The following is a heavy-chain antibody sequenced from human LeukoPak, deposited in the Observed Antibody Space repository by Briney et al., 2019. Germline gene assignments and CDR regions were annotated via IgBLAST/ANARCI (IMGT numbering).Heavy chain of an antibody. Sequence: SETLSPTCTVSGGSISSGSYYWSWIRQPAGKGLEWIGRSYTSGSTNYNPSLKSRVSISVDTSKNQFSLKLSSVTAADTAMYYCARVIMLYSSPSPYYYMDVWGKGTTVTVSS. CDR3: ARVIMLYSSPSPYYYMDV. CDR1: GGSISSGSYY. J-gene: IGHJ6*03. CDR2: SYTSGST. V-gene: IGHV4-61*02. D-gene: IGHD6-6*01.